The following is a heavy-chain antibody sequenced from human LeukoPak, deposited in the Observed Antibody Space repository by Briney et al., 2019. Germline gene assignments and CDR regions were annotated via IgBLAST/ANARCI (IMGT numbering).Heavy chain of an antibody. J-gene: IGHJ4*02. V-gene: IGHV3-53*01. Sequence: GGSLRLSCAASGFTVSSNYMSWVRQAPGKGLEWVSVIYSGGSPYYADSVKGRFTISRDNSKNTLYLQMNSLRAEDTAVYYCAKVNTGGIILRDFDYWGQGTLVTVSS. D-gene: IGHD3-16*01. CDR3: AKVNTGGIILRDFDY. CDR1: GFTVSSNY. CDR2: IYSGGSP.